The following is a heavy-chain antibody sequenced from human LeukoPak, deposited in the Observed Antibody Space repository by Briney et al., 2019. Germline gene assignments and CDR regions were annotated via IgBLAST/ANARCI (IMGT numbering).Heavy chain of an antibody. CDR1: GGSVSSGRYY. J-gene: IGHJ5*02. V-gene: IGHV4-61*01. Sequence: SETLSLTCTVSGGSVSSGRYYWSWIRQPPGKGLEWIGYFYYSGSTNYNPSLKTRVTISVDTSKNQFSLKLSSVTAADTAVYYCATLVLGYCTNGVCLYNWFDPWGQGTLVTVSS. D-gene: IGHD2-8*01. CDR3: ATLVLGYCTNGVCLYNWFDP. CDR2: FYYSGST.